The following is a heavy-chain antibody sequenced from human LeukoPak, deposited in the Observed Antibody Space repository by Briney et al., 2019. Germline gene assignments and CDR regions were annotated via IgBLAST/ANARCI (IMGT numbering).Heavy chain of an antibody. V-gene: IGHV3-30*02. CDR2: IRYDATNK. CDR1: GFTFSDYG. CDR3: AKDQSVFYDSSGYLGY. D-gene: IGHD3-22*01. J-gene: IGHJ4*02. Sequence: GGSLRLSCAASGFTFSDYGMHWVRQAPGKGLEWVAFIRYDATNKHYADSVKGRFTISRDNSKNTMYLQMNGLRDEDTAMYYCAKDQSVFYDSSGYLGYWGQGTLVTVSS.